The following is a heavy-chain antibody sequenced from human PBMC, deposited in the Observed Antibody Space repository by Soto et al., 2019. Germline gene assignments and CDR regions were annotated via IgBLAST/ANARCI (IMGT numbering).Heavy chain of an antibody. Sequence: SETLSLTCTVSGGSISSSSYYWGWIRQPPGKGLEWIGSIYYSGSTYYNPSLKSRVTISVDTSKNQFSLKLSSVTAADTAVYYCARHGNRGAVAGLYWFDPWGQGTLVTVSS. D-gene: IGHD6-19*01. V-gene: IGHV4-39*01. CDR2: IYYSGST. J-gene: IGHJ5*02. CDR1: GGSISSSSYY. CDR3: ARHGNRGAVAGLYWFDP.